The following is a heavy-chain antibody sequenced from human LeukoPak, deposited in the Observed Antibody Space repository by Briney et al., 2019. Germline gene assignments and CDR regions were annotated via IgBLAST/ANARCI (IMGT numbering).Heavy chain of an antibody. J-gene: IGHJ4*02. CDR3: ARHFKWELARPLDY. CDR1: GGSISSSSYY. V-gene: IGHV4-39*01. CDR2: IYYSGST. Sequence: SETLSLTCTVSGGSISSSSYYWGWIRQPPGKGLEWIGSIYYSGSTYYNPSLKSRVTISVDTSKNQFSLKLSSVTAADTAVYYCARHFKWELARPLDYWGQGTLVTVSS. D-gene: IGHD1-26*01.